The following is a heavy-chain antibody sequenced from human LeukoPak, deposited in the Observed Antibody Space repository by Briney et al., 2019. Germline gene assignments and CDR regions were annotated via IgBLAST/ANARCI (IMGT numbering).Heavy chain of an antibody. CDR1: GFAFSSYA. Sequence: SGGSLRLSCATSGFAFSSYAMNWVRQTPGKGLKWISWIFSGDTTIHYADSVKGRFTISRDNAKNSLYLQMNSLRAEDTAVYYCVRDHLWAFDIWGQGATVTVSS. CDR3: VRDHLWAFDI. D-gene: IGHD2-21*01. J-gene: IGHJ3*02. V-gene: IGHV3-48*04. CDR2: IFSGDTTI.